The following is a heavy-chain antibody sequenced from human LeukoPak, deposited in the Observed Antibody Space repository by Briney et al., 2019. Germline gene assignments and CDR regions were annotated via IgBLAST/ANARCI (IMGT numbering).Heavy chain of an antibody. CDR3: VRDRSPDAFDI. Sequence: SETLSLTCTVSGGSISSYYWSWIRQPPGKGLEWIGYIYYSGSTNYNPSLKSRVTISVDTSKNQFSLKLSSVTAADTAVYYCVRDRSPDAFDIWGQGTMVTVSS. V-gene: IGHV4-59*01. D-gene: IGHD1-26*01. CDR1: GGSISSYY. J-gene: IGHJ3*02. CDR2: IYYSGST.